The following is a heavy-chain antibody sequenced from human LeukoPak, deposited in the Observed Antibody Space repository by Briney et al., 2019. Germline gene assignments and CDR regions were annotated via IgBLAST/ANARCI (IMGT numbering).Heavy chain of an antibody. J-gene: IGHJ4*02. D-gene: IGHD5-18*01. Sequence: SETLSLTCTVSGGSISSYYWSWVRQPPGKGLEWIGYIYNSGSTKYNPSLKSRVTVSVDTSKNQFSLKLSSVTAADTAVYYCARARPDTAMAVDYWGQGTLVTVSS. CDR1: GGSISSYY. V-gene: IGHV4-59*01. CDR3: ARARPDTAMAVDY. CDR2: IYNSGST.